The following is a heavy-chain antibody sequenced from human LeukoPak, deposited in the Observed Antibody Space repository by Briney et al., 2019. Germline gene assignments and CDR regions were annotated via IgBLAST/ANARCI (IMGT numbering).Heavy chain of an antibody. D-gene: IGHD3-3*01. CDR2: IYYSGST. V-gene: IGHV4-39*07. CDR3: ARVLSIFGVVTGYAFDI. J-gene: IGHJ3*02. Sequence: SETLSLTCTVSGGSISSSSYYWGWIRQPPGKGLEWIGSIYYSGSTNYNPSLKSRVTISVDTSKNQFSLKLSSVTAADTAVYYCARVLSIFGVVTGYAFDIWGQGTMVTVSS. CDR1: GGSISSSSYY.